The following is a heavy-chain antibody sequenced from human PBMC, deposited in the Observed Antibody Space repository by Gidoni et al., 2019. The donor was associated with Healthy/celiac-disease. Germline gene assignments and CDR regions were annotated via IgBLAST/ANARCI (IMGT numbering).Heavy chain of an antibody. V-gene: IGHV3-73*02. CDR3: TRLGARYCSGGSCAPIYYYGMDV. Sequence: EVQLVESGGGLVQPGGSLNLPCAASGFPFSASAMTWVRQAPGKGLEGVGRMRSKAKSYATAYAASVKGRFTIARNDSKNTAYLQMNSLKTEDTAVYYCTRLGARYCSGGSCAPIYYYGMDVWGQGTTVTVSS. CDR1: GFPFSASA. CDR2: MRSKAKSYAT. J-gene: IGHJ6*02. D-gene: IGHD2-15*01.